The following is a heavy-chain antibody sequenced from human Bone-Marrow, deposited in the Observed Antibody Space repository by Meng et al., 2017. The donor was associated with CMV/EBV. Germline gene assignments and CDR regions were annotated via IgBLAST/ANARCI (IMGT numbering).Heavy chain of an antibody. Sequence: ASVKVSCKASGYTLNNFDINWVRQATGQGLEWMGWMNPNSGNTGYAPKFQGRVTITRNTSISTAYMELSSLKSEDTAVYYCARDLSGTYVGGWFDPWGQGTRVTGSS. D-gene: IGHD1-26*01. J-gene: IGHJ5*02. CDR1: GYTLNNFD. CDR2: MNPNSGNT. V-gene: IGHV1-8*01. CDR3: ARDLSGTYVGGWFDP.